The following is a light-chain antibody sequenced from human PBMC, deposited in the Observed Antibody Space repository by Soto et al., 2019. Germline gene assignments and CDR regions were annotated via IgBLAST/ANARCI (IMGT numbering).Light chain of an antibody. CDR1: QSVSSS. CDR3: QQRSNWTLT. J-gene: IGKJ4*01. Sequence: ELVLTQSPATLSLSPGERATLSCRASQSVSSSLAWYQQKPGQAPRLLIYDASNTATGIPARFSGSGSGTDFTLTISSLEPEDFAVYYCQQRSNWTLTFGGGTKVEIK. V-gene: IGKV3-11*01. CDR2: DAS.